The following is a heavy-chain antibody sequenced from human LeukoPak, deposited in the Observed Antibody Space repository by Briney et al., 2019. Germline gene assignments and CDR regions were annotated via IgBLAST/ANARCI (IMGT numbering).Heavy chain of an antibody. CDR1: GFTFRNYA. V-gene: IGHV4-34*01. J-gene: IGHJ4*02. Sequence: PGGSLRLSCAASGFTFRNYAMSWIRQPPGKGLEGIGEINHSGSTNYNPPLKSRVTISVDTSKNQFSLKLSSVTAADTAVYYCAREDRHYDFWSGYYRWYFDYWGQGTLVTVSS. D-gene: IGHD3-3*01. CDR3: AREDRHYDFWSGYYRWYFDY. CDR2: INHSGST.